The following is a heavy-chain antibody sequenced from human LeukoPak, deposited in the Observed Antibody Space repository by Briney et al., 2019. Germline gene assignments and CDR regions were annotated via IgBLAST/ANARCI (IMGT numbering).Heavy chain of an antibody. CDR2: ISGSGGST. V-gene: IGHV3-23*01. D-gene: IGHD3-22*01. J-gene: IGHJ4*02. CDR1: GFTFSSYA. CDR3: ARGGYYYDSSGPLSY. Sequence: GGSLRLSCAASGFTFSSYAMSWVRQAPGKGLEWVSAISGSGGSTYYADSVKGRFTISRDNSKNTLYLQMNSLRAEDTAVYYCARGGYYYDSSGPLSYWGQGTLVTVSS.